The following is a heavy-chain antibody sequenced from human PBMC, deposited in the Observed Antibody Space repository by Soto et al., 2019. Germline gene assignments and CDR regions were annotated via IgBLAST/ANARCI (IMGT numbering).Heavy chain of an antibody. CDR3: ASSTTSCHGGVCSLDY. D-gene: IGHD2-2*01. V-gene: IGHV3-72*01. J-gene: IGHJ4*02. CDR2: IRTKLNRYSS. Sequence: GGSLRLSCAASGFSFSDRYMDWVRQAPGKGLEWVGRIRTKLNRYSSDYAVCVAGRFTISRDDSRNSLYLQMNSLRSEDTAVYYCASSTTSCHGGVCSLDYWGQGTMVTVSS. CDR1: GFSFSDRY.